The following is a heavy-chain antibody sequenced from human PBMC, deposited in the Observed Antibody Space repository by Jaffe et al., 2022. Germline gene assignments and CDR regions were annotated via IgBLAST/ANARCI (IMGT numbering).Heavy chain of an antibody. D-gene: IGHD1-26*01. V-gene: IGHV4-39*01. CDR1: GGSISSSSYY. Sequence: QLQLQESGPGLVKPSETLSLTCTVSGGSISSSSYYWGWIRQPPGKGLEWIGSIYYSGSTYYNPSLKSRVTISVDTSKNQFSLKVSSVTAADTTVYYCARHSKVGFDFDNWGQGTLVTVSS. J-gene: IGHJ4*02. CDR2: IYYSGST. CDR3: ARHSKVGFDFDN.